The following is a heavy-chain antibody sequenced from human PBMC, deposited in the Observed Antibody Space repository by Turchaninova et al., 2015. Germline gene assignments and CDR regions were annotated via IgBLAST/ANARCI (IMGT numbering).Heavy chain of an antibody. CDR2: SNAGNGNT. J-gene: IGHJ6*02. V-gene: IGHV1-3*01. D-gene: IGHD4-17*01. CDR3: ARGATVTNDYYYGMDV. Sequence: QVQLVQSGAEVKKPGASVKVSCKASGYTFTSYAMHWLRQAPGQRLEWMGWSNAGNGNTKYSQKFQGRATITRDTQPSTAYMGLSSLSSEDTAVYYWARGATVTNDYYYGMDVWGQGTTVTVSS. CDR1: GYTFTSYA.